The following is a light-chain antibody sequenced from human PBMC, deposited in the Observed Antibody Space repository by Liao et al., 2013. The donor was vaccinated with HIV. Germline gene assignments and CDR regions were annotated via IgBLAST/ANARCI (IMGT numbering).Light chain of an antibody. V-gene: IGLV3-21*01. CDR3: QALDSGTVV. Sequence: SYVLTQSPSVSVAPGKTARITCGGINIGNKSVHWYRQKPGQAPVLVIYEDSKRPPAIPGRFSASNSGNTATLIISGTQAMDEADYYCQALDSGTVVFGGGTKVTVL. CDR2: EDS. J-gene: IGLJ2*01. CDR1: NIGNKS.